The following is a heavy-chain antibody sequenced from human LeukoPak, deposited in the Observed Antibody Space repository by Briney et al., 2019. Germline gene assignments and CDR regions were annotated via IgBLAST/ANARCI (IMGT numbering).Heavy chain of an antibody. D-gene: IGHD3-22*01. Sequence: SETLSLTCTVSGGSISSGDYYWSWIRRPPGKGLEWIGYIYYSGSTYYNPSLRSRVTISVDTSKNQFSLKLSSVTAADTAVYYCARGEYQYYYDSSGYPDNWFDPWGQGTLVTVSS. J-gene: IGHJ5*02. CDR2: IYYSGST. V-gene: IGHV4-30-4*08. CDR1: GGSISSGDYY. CDR3: ARGEYQYYYDSSGYPDNWFDP.